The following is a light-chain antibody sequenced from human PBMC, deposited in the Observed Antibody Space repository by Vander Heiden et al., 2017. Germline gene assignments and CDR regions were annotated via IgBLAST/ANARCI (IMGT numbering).Light chain of an antibody. J-gene: IGLJ3*02. CDR3: AAWDDSLSGPV. CDR2: RSN. V-gene: IGLV1-47*01. CDR1: SSNIGSNY. Sequence: QSVLTQPSSASGTPGQRVTISCSGSSSNIGSNYVFWYQQLPGTAPKLLIYRSNPRPSGVPDRFSGSKSGTSASLAISGLRSEDEADYYCAAWDDSLSGPVFGGGTKLTVL.